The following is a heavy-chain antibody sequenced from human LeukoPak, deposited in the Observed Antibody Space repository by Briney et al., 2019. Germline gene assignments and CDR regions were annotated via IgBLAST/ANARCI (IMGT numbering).Heavy chain of an antibody. Sequence: SETLSLTCTVSSDSIGNYYWTWIRRSPGKRLEWLGYYSSTGDPEYNPSLKSRVTMSVDMSKNQFSLKLTSVTAADTAVYFCARGYHWNYGWFDPWGQGTLVTVSS. D-gene: IGHD1-7*01. V-gene: IGHV4-59*01. J-gene: IGHJ5*02. CDR2: YSSTGDP. CDR1: SDSIGNYY. CDR3: ARGYHWNYGWFDP.